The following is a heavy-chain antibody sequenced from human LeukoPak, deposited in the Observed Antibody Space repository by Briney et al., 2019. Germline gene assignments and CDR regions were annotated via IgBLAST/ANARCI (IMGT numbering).Heavy chain of an antibody. V-gene: IGHV4-59*07. CDR1: CGSISSYY. CDR3: ARLGRTVTTYYYHYYMNV. CDR2: IFYCGTT. J-gene: IGHJ6*03. D-gene: IGHD4-17*01. Sequence: ASDTLSLTCTVSCGSISSYYWSWIRQPPGKGLEWIGFIFYCGTTNYNPSLKTRVTISVDTSKNQFSLKLSSVTAADTAVYYCARLGRTVTTYYYHYYMNVWRKGTTVSISS.